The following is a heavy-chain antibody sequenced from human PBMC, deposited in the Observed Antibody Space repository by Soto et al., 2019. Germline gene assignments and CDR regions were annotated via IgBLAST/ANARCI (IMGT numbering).Heavy chain of an antibody. Sequence: LRLSCAASGFTFSRFSMHWVRQTPGKGLAWVAVISYDGNNKHFAESVKGRFSISRDDSKNTVYLEMNNLRGDDSAVYYCARDHGMFLSYYYYGMDVWGQGTTVTVSS. D-gene: IGHD3-10*02. CDR3: ARDHGMFLSYYYYGMDV. CDR1: GFTFSRFS. V-gene: IGHV3-30-3*01. J-gene: IGHJ6*02. CDR2: ISYDGNNK.